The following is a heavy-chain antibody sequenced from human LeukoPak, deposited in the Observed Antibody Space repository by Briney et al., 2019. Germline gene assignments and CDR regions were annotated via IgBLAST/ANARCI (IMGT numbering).Heavy chain of an antibody. CDR2: IYSGGTT. CDR3: ARLGELGSDFDY. CDR1: GFTFSSYT. D-gene: IGHD1-26*01. Sequence: PGGSLRLSCVASGFTFSSYTMNWVRQAPGKGLEWVSVIYSGGTTYYADSVKGRFTISRDNSKNTLYLQMNSLRAEDTAVYYCARLGELGSDFDYWGQGTLVTVSS. J-gene: IGHJ4*02. V-gene: IGHV3-53*01.